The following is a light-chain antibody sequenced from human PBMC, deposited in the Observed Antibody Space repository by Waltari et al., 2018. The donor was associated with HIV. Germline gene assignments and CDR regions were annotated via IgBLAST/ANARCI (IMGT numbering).Light chain of an antibody. Sequence: DIQLTQFPLHLSASVGDRVIISCQASQGISNYLAWYQQKPGRPPKLLIYSASTLQTGVPSRFSGSGSETAFALTISGLQTEDFATYYCQQLHVSPFSFGPGTTVD. CDR1: QGISNY. CDR3: QQLHVSPFS. V-gene: IGKV1-9*01. J-gene: IGKJ3*01. CDR2: SAS.